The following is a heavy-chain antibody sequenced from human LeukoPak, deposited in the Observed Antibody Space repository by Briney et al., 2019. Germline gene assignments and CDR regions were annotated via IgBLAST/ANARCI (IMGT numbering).Heavy chain of an antibody. J-gene: IGHJ4*02. Sequence: PGGSLRLSCAASGFTFSSYAMSWVRQAPGKGLEWVSAISGCGGSTYYADSVKGRFTISRDNSKNTLYLQMNSLRAKDTAVYYCAKRGYCSSTSCYRAEWLGYYFDYWGQGTLVTVSS. CDR3: AKRGYCSSTSCYRAEWLGYYFDY. D-gene: IGHD2-2*02. V-gene: IGHV3-23*01. CDR2: ISGCGGST. CDR1: GFTFSSYA.